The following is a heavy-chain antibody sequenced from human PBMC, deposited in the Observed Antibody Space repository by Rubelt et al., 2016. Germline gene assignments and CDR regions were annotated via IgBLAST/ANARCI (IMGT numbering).Heavy chain of an antibody. V-gene: IGHV3-21*01. Sequence: EVQLVESGGGLVQPGGSLRLSCAASGFTFSSYSMNWVRQAPGKGLEWVSSISSSSSYLYYADSVKGRFTIARDNAKNSLYLQMNSLRAEDTAVYYCAREGPGGALFDYWGQGTLVTVSS. CDR2: ISSSSSYL. CDR3: AREGPGGALFDY. CDR1: GFTFSSYS. D-gene: IGHD3-10*01. J-gene: IGHJ4*02.